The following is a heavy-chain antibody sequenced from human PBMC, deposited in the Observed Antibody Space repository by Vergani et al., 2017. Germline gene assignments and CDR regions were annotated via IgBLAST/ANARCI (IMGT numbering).Heavy chain of an antibody. Sequence: EVQLVESGGNLVQPGGSLRLSCAGAGFTFDTYTMAYVRPAPGKGLEWVATISSGGGDIFYADSVKGRFTISRDNSKNTLFLQMNSLKDEDTAVYYCTTAWVLYYLHGEYFQYWGRGTLVSVSS. CDR3: TTAWVLYYLHGEYFQY. CDR1: GFTFDTYT. V-gene: IGHV3-23*04. J-gene: IGHJ1*01. D-gene: IGHD3-10*01. CDR2: ISSGGGDI.